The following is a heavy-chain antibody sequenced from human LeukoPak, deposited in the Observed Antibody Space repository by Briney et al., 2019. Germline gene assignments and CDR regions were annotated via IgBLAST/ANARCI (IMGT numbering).Heavy chain of an antibody. CDR2: ISSGGSTI. D-gene: IGHD2-21*02. CDR3: ARGPRADIVVVTANDY. Sequence: GWSLTLSCASSGFTYRSYEMNWVRPAGGRGLEGVSYISSGGSTIYYADSVKGRFTISRDNAENSLYMQMNSLRAEDTAVYYCARGPRADIVVVTANDYWGQGTLVTVSS. V-gene: IGHV3-48*03. CDR1: GFTYRSYE. J-gene: IGHJ4*02.